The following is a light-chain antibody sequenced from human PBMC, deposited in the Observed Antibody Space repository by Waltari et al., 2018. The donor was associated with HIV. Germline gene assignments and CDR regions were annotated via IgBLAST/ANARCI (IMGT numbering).Light chain of an antibody. CDR2: EVS. CDR3: SFYGGSNILV. V-gene: IGLV2-8*01. J-gene: IGLJ2*01. Sequence: QSALTQPPSASGPPGQSVTISCTGASSDLGVYKSVSWYQQRPGKSPKVIISEVSKRSSGVPNRFSGSTSGNTASLTVSGLQADDEAEYFCSFYGGSNILVFGGGTKLTVL. CDR1: SSDLGVYKS.